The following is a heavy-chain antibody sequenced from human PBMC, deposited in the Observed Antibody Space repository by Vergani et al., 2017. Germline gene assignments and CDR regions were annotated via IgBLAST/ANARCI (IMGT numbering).Heavy chain of an antibody. D-gene: IGHD3-3*01. CDR2: IRYDGSRR. V-gene: IGHV3-30*02. CDR3: ARGDQSYDDFRSGLPTYFMDV. Sequence: QVQLVEWGGGVVQPGGSLRLSCTASGFIFSSHGMHWVRQAPGKGLEWVAFIRYDGSRRDYGESVKGRFTISRDNSKNMVYIQMNSLRDEDTAVYYCARGDQSYDDFRSGLPTYFMDVWGKGTTVTVSS. CDR1: GFIFSSHG. J-gene: IGHJ6*03.